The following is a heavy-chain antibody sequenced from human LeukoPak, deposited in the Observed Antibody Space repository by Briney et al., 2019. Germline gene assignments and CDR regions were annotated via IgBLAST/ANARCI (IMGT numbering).Heavy chain of an antibody. CDR2: IFSSGDT. CDR3: TRVGLRGVTGDYHALDV. V-gene: IGHV3-13*01. J-gene: IGHJ6*02. Sequence: GGSLRLSCAASGFTPSDHDMHWVRPVTGKGLEWVAVIFSSGDTYYAGSVKGGFTISRENAKNSLHLQMSSRRAGDTAVYYCTRVGLRGVTGDYHALDVWGQGTTVTVSS. D-gene: IGHD2-21*02. CDR1: GFTPSDHD.